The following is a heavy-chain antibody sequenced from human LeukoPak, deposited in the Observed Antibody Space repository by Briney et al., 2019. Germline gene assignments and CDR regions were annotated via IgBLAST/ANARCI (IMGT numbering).Heavy chain of an antibody. CDR2: IWYDGSNK. Sequence: GGSLRLSCAASGFTFSSYGMHWVRQAPGKGLEWVAVIWYDGSNKYYADSVKGRFTISRDNSKNTLYLQMNSLRAEDTAVYYCARKNDYGDPNYYYYYGMDVWGQGTTVTVSS. D-gene: IGHD4-17*01. CDR3: ARKNDYGDPNYYYYYGMDV. V-gene: IGHV3-33*01. J-gene: IGHJ6*02. CDR1: GFTFSSYG.